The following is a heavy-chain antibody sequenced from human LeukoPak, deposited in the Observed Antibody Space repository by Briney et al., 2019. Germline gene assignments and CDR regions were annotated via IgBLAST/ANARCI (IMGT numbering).Heavy chain of an antibody. J-gene: IGHJ4*02. CDR2: INHSGST. CDR1: GGSFSGYY. Sequence: TSETLSLTCAVYGGSFSGYYWSWIRQPPGKGLEWIGEINHSGSTNYNPSLKSRVTISVDTSKNQFSLKLSSVTAADTAVYYCARVPTRYYDFDYWGQGTLVTVSS. V-gene: IGHV4-34*01. D-gene: IGHD3-3*01. CDR3: ARVPTRYYDFDY.